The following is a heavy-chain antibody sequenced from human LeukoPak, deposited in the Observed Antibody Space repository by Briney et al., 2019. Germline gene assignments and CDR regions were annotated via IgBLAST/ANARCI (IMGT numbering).Heavy chain of an antibody. CDR1: GFTLSNHW. Sequence: HTGGSLRLSCAASGFTLSNHWMTWVPQVPGRGPEWVANVNRDGSETYYLDSVKGRFTISKDNAKNSLYLQMNSLRAEDTALYHCARNNGMDVWGQGTTVIVSS. CDR3: ARNNGMDV. V-gene: IGHV3-7*03. J-gene: IGHJ6*02. CDR2: VNRDGSET.